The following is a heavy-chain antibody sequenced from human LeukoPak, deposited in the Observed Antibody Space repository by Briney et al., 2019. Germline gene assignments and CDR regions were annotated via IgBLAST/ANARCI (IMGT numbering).Heavy chain of an antibody. J-gene: IGHJ4*02. Sequence: GGSLRLSCAASGFTFRLYVMTWVRQAPGKGLEWVSAITGSGGSIYYADSVRGRFTISRDNSKNTLYLQMNSLRAEDTAVYYCAHPSTPDYGGLDYWGQGTLVTVSS. D-gene: IGHD4-17*01. V-gene: IGHV3-23*01. CDR1: GFTFRLYV. CDR2: ITGSGGSI. CDR3: AHPSTPDYGGLDY.